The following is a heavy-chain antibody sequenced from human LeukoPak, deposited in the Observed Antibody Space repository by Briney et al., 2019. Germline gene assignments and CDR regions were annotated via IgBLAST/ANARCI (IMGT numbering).Heavy chain of an antibody. Sequence: RASVKVSCKASGGTFSSYAINWVRQATGQGLEWMGWMNPNSGNTGYAQRFQGRVTMTRDTSITTAYMELSSLRSEDTAVYYCARGKEYYDSSGYYYPFDPWGQGTLVTVSS. CDR1: GGTFSSYA. CDR2: MNPNSGNT. J-gene: IGHJ5*02. D-gene: IGHD3-22*01. CDR3: ARGKEYYDSSGYYYPFDP. V-gene: IGHV1-8*02.